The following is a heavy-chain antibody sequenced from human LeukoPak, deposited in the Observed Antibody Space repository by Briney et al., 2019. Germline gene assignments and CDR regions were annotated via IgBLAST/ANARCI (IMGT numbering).Heavy chain of an antibody. CDR2: IRYDGSNT. CDR3: AKDGTSYYYIYY. D-gene: IGHD2/OR15-2a*01. V-gene: IGHV3-30*02. J-gene: IGHJ4*02. CDR1: GFDFSGYG. Sequence: PGGSLRLSCAASGFDFSGYGMHWVRQAPGKGLEWLAFIRYDGSNTYYADSVKGRFTVSRDDSKNTLYLQMNSLRGDDTAVYYCAKDGTSYYYIYYWGQGTLVTVSS.